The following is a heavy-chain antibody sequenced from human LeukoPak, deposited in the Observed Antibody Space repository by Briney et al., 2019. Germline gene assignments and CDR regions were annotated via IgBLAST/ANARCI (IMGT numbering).Heavy chain of an antibody. CDR1: GGSISSGDYY. Sequence: SQTLSLTCTVSGGSISSGDYYWSWIRQPPGKGLEWIGYIYYSGSTYYNPSLKSRVTISVDTSKNQFSLKLSSVTAADTAVYYRARIRSGYYEYYFDYWGQGTLVTVSS. V-gene: IGHV4-30-4*01. CDR3: ARIRSGYYEYYFDY. D-gene: IGHD3-22*01. CDR2: IYYSGST. J-gene: IGHJ4*02.